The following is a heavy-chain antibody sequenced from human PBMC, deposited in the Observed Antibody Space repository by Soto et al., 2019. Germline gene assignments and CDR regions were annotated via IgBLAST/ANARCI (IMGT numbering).Heavy chain of an antibody. Sequence: QVQLVQSGAEVKKPGASVKVSCKASGYTFTSYGISWVRQAPGQGLEWMGWISAYNGNTNYALKLQGRVTMTTDTSTSTAHMKRRTMRSDDTAVYSRARDRGSYALDYWGQGTMVTVSS. CDR2: ISAYNGNT. J-gene: IGHJ4*02. CDR1: GYTFTSYG. CDR3: ARDRGSYALDY. D-gene: IGHD1-26*01. V-gene: IGHV1-18*01.